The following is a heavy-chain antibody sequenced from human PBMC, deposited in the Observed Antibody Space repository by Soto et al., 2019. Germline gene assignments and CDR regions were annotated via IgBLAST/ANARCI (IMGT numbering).Heavy chain of an antibody. J-gene: IGHJ6*02. V-gene: IGHV1-18*01. CDR2: ISAYNGNT. D-gene: IGHD4-17*01. CDR3: ARGAVTTIYYYYGMDV. CDR1: GYTFTSYG. Sequence: ASVKVSCKASGYTFTSYGISWVRQAPGQGLEWMGWISAYNGNTNYAQKLQGRVTMTTDTSTSTAYIELRSLRSDDTAVYYCARGAVTTIYYYYGMDVWGQGTTVTVSS.